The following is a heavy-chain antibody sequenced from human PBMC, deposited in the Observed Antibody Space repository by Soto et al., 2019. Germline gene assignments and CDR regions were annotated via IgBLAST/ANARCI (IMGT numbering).Heavy chain of an antibody. D-gene: IGHD2-2*01. CDR2: IYYSGST. Sequence: SETLSLTCTVSGGSISSYYWSWIRQPPGKGLEWIGYIYYSGSTNYNPSLKSRVTISVDTSKNQFSLKLSSVTAADTAVYYCARGYCSSTSCYEGGHWFDPWGQGTLVTVSS. CDR3: ARGYCSSTSCYEGGHWFDP. V-gene: IGHV4-59*01. J-gene: IGHJ5*02. CDR1: GGSISSYY.